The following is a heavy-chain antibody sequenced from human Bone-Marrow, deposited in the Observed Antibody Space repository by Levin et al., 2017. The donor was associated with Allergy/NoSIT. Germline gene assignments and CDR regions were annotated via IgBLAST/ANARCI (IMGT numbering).Heavy chain of an antibody. V-gene: IGHV3-30*18. Sequence: PGGSLRLSCVASGFNFNNYGMQWVRQAPGKGLEWVALISFNGDKKYYADSVKGRFTISRDFSKTTVHLQMNSLRREDTAVYFCAKEKGLEGNTFHRLMDYWGQGPLVTVSS. CDR2: ISFNGDKK. D-gene: IGHD3-16*01. J-gene: IGHJ4*02. CDR3: AKEKGLEGNTFHRLMDY. CDR1: GFNFNNYG.